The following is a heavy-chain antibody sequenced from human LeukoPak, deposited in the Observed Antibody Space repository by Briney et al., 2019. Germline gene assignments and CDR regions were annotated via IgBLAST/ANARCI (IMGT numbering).Heavy chain of an antibody. CDR3: ARDAGILGYCSSTSCHRGY. CDR1: GFTVSSNY. Sequence: GGSLRPSCAASGFTVSSNYMSWVRQAPGKGLEWVSVIYSGGSTYYADSVKGRFTISRHNSKNTLYLQMNSLRAEDTAVYYCARDAGILGYCSSTSCHRGYWGQGTLVTVSS. D-gene: IGHD2-2*02. CDR2: IYSGGST. J-gene: IGHJ4*02. V-gene: IGHV3-53*04.